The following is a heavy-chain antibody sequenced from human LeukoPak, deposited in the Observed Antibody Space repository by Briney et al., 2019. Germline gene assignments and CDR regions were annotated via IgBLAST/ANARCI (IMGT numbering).Heavy chain of an antibody. V-gene: IGHV3-20*04. J-gene: IGHJ3*01. CDR3: ARDGSYIGLDV. CDR1: GFTFEKHG. D-gene: IGHD1-26*01. CDR2: LNWSGGST. Sequence: PGGSLRLSCAASGFTFEKHGMSWVRQAPGKGLEWVSGLNWSGGSTGYADSVKGRFTISRDNAKKSLYLQMNSLRAEDTALYYCARDGSYIGLDVWGQGTMVTVSS.